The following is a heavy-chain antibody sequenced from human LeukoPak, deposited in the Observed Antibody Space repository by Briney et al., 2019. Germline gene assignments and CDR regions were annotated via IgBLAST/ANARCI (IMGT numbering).Heavy chain of an antibody. V-gene: IGHV3-7*01. Sequence: GGSLRLSCAASGFTFSSYWMSWVRQAPGKGLEWVANIKQDGSEKYYVDSVKGRFTNSRDNAKNSLYLQMNSLRAEDTAVYYCARVFPYCSSTSCYIVKDKYYFDYWGQGTLVTASS. J-gene: IGHJ4*02. CDR2: IKQDGSEK. D-gene: IGHD2-2*02. CDR3: ARVFPYCSSTSCYIVKDKYYFDY. CDR1: GFTFSSYW.